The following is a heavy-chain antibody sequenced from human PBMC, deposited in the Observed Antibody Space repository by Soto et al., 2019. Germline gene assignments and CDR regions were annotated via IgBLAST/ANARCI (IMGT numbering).Heavy chain of an antibody. J-gene: IGHJ6*02. V-gene: IGHV3-15*07. CDR3: TTSKQITMVRGVIPTSDPYYGMDV. D-gene: IGHD3-10*01. CDR1: GFTFSNAW. Sequence: PGGSLRLSCAASGFTFSNAWMNWVRQAPGKGLEWVGRIKSKTDGGTTDYAAPVKGRFTISRDDSKNTLYLQMNSLKTEDTAVYYCTTSKQITMVRGVIPTSDPYYGMDVWGQGTTVTVSS. CDR2: IKSKTDGGTT.